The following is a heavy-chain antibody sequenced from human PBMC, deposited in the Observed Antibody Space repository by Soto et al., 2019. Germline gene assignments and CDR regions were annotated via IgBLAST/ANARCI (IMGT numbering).Heavy chain of an antibody. D-gene: IGHD6-6*01. J-gene: IGHJ6*02. CDR2: IYYSGST. CDR3: ARADIAARPDYYYYGMDV. Sequence: SETLSLTCTVSGGSLSSYYWSWIRQPPGKGLEWIGYIYYSGSTNYNPSLKSRVTISVDTSKNQFSLKLSSVTAADTAAYYCARADIAARPDYYYYGMDVWGQGTTVTVSS. CDR1: GGSLSSYY. V-gene: IGHV4-59*01.